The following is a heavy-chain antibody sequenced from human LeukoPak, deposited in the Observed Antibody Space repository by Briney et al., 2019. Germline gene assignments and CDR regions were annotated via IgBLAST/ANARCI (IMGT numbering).Heavy chain of an antibody. J-gene: IGHJ4*02. Sequence: PGGSLRLSCAASGFTFSSYAMSWVRQAPGKGLEWIGSIYYSGSTYYNPSLKSRVTISVDTSKNQFSLKLSSVTAADTAVYYCEGRYDFWSGYSSDYWGQGTLVTVSS. CDR1: GFTFSSYA. D-gene: IGHD3-3*01. CDR3: EGRYDFWSGYSSDY. V-gene: IGHV4-59*05. CDR2: IYYSGST.